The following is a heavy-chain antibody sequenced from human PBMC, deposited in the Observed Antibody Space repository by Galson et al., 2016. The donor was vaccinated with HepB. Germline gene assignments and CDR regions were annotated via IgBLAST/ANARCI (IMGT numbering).Heavy chain of an antibody. J-gene: IGHJ3*02. CDR3: ARIKGRRDGYNFHNAFDI. V-gene: IGHV2-70*01. CDR2: IDWGDDK. CDR1: GFSLSTSGMC. D-gene: IGHD5-24*01. Sequence: PALVKPTQTLTLTCTFSGFSLSTSGMCVSWIRQPPGRALEWLALIDWGDDKYYGTSLKTRPTISKDTSKNQVVLTMTNMDPVDTATYYCARIKGRRDGYNFHNAFDIWGQGSMVTVSS.